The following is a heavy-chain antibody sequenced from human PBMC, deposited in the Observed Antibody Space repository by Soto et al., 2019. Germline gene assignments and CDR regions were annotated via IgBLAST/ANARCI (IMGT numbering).Heavy chain of an antibody. Sequence: QVLLVQSGAEVKKPGASVKVSCKASGYIFTSFYMHWVRQAPGQGLEWMGIINPSGGRASYTQKFQGRLIMTRDPSTRTVYMELSSLRSEDTAVYYCARDSDIVVSSVPMGAGYYYNALDIWGQGTTVTVSS. V-gene: IGHV1-46*01. D-gene: IGHD2-15*01. CDR2: INPSGGRA. CDR1: GYIFTSFY. J-gene: IGHJ6*02. CDR3: ARDSDIVVSSVPMGAGYYYNALDI.